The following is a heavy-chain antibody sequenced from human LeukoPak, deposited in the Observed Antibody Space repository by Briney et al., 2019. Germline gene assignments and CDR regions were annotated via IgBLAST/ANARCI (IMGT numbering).Heavy chain of an antibody. Sequence: PEGSLRLSCAASGFIVSINYMSWVRQAPGKGLEWVSVIYSDGNTDYADSVKGRFTISRDDSKNTLYLQMSGLRAEDTAVYYCARDHCSSTSCYFYWYFDLWGRGTLVTVSS. J-gene: IGHJ2*01. CDR2: IYSDGNT. CDR1: GFIVSINY. CDR3: ARDHCSSTSCYFYWYFDL. D-gene: IGHD2-2*01. V-gene: IGHV3-53*01.